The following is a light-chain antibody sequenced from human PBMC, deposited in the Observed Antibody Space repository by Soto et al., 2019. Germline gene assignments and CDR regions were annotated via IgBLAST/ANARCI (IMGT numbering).Light chain of an antibody. CDR1: NIGSKS. CDR3: QVWDSSSDHRGV. CDR2: YDS. V-gene: IGLV3-21*04. Sequence: SYELTQPPSVSVAPGKTARITCGGNNIGSKSVHWYQQKPGQAPVLVIYYDSDRPSGIPERFSGSNSGNTATLTISRVEAGDEADYYCQVWDSSSDHRGVFGPGTKVTVL. J-gene: IGLJ1*01.